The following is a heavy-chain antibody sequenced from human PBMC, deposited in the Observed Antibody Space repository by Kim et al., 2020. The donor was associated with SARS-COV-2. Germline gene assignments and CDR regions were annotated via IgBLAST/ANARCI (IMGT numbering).Heavy chain of an antibody. V-gene: IGHV4-59*08. D-gene: IGHD6-19*01. J-gene: IGHJ4*02. Sequence: YNPSLKTRDTISVETSKNQFSLKLRSMTAADTAVYYCARHEQWLPYLDYWGQGTLVTVSS. CDR3: ARHEQWLPYLDY.